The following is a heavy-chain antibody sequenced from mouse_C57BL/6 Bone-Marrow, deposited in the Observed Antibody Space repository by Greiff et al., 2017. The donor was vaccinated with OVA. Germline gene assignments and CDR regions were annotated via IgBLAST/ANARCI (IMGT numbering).Heavy chain of an antibody. CDR1: GFNIKDAY. CDR3: TTPYYDYSPWFAD. Sequence: VQLQQSGAELVRPGASVKLSCTASGFNIKDAYMHWVKQRPEQGLEWLGCIDPENGDTEYASKFQGKATITADTSSNPAYLQLSSLTSEDTSVYYCTTPYYDYSPWFADWGQGTLVTVSA. V-gene: IGHV14-4*01. D-gene: IGHD2-4*01. J-gene: IGHJ3*01. CDR2: IDPENGDT.